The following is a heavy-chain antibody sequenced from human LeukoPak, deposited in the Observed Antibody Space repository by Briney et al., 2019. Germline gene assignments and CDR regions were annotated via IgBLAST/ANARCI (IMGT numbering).Heavy chain of an antibody. CDR3: ARDRYYVPDY. V-gene: IGHV3-74*03. Sequence: GGSLRLSCAASGFTFSNTWMHWVRQAPGKGLVWVSRIHSDGISTTYADSVKGRFTISRDNAKNTLYLQMNSLRAEDRAVYYCARDRYYVPDYWGQGTLVTVSS. CDR2: IHSDGIST. D-gene: IGHD3-10*02. CDR1: GFTFSNTW. J-gene: IGHJ4*02.